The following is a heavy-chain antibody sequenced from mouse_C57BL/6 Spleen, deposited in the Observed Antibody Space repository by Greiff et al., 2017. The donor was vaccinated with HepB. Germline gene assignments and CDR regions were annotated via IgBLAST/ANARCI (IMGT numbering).Heavy chain of an antibody. Sequence: DVHLVESGGGLVQPKGSLKLSCAASGFSFNTYAMNWVRQAPGKGLEWVARIRSKSNNYATYYADSVKDRFTISRDDSESMLYLQMNNLKTEDTAMYYCVRQKGGVYYGSYYYAMDYWGQGTSVTVSS. CDR3: VRQKGGVYYGSYYYAMDY. V-gene: IGHV10-1*01. CDR2: IRSKSNNYAT. J-gene: IGHJ4*01. CDR1: GFSFNTYA. D-gene: IGHD1-1*01.